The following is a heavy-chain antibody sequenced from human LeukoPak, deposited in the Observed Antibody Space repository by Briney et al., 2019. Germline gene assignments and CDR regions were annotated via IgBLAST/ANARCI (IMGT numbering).Heavy chain of an antibody. CDR1: GFTFSSYA. J-gene: IGHJ3*02. V-gene: IGHV3-30-3*01. CDR2: ISYDGSNK. D-gene: IGHD3-22*01. CDR3: ARDYYDSSGYYSDWSYHDAFDI. Sequence: GRSLRLSCAASGFTFSSYAMHWVRQAPGKGLEWVAVISYDGSNKYYADSVKGRFTISRDNSKNTLYLQMNSLRAEDTAVYYCARDYYDSSGYYSDWSYHDAFDIWGQGTMVTVSS.